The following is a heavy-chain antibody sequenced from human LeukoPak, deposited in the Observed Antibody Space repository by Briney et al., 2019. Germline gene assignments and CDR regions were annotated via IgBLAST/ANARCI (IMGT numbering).Heavy chain of an antibody. CDR2: IYHSGST. CDR1: GGSISSSNW. J-gene: IGHJ4*02. D-gene: IGHD5-18*01. V-gene: IGHV4-4*02. Sequence: PSETLSLTCAVSGGSISSSNWWSWVRQPPGKGLEWIGEIYHSGSTNYNPSLKSRVTISVDKSKNQFSLKLSSVTAADTAVYYCARDLGYSYGSGDYWGRGTLVTVSS. CDR3: ARDLGYSYGSGDY.